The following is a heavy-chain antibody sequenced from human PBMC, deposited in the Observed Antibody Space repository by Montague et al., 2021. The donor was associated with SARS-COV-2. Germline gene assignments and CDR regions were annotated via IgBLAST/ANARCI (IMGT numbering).Heavy chain of an antibody. J-gene: IGHJ6*02. CDR1: GGSISSDY. V-gene: IGHV4-59*01. D-gene: IGHD3-9*01. Sequence: SETLSLTCTVSGGSISSDYWSWIRQPPGKGLEWIGYINYSGITTYNPSLQSRVTMLVDTSKNQFSLKLSSVSAADTAVYYCARGESHYEILLCQIWTHTFHCLDVWGQGTSVTVSS. CDR2: INYSGIT. CDR3: ARGESHYEILLCQIWTHTFHCLDV.